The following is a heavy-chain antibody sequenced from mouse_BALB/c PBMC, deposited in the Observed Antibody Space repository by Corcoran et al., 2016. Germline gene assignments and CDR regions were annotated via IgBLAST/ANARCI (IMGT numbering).Heavy chain of an antibody. V-gene: IGHV14-3*02. CDR1: GFNIKDTY. D-gene: IGHD2-4*01. CDR3: ATMITMDY. Sequence: EVQLQRSGAELVKPGASVKLSCTASGFNIKDTYMHWVKQRPEQGLEWIGRIDPANGNTKYDPKFQGKATITADTSSNTAYLQLSSLTSEDTAVYYCATMITMDYWGQGTSVTVSS. J-gene: IGHJ4*01. CDR2: IDPANGNT.